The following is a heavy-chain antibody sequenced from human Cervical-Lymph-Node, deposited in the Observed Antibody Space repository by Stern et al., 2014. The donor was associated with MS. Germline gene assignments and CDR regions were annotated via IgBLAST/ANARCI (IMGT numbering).Heavy chain of an antibody. Sequence: QVQLVQSGGGVVQPGRSLRLSCAASGFTFSNYGMHWVRQAPGKGLEWLAVIWYNGNKKYYADSVKGRFTISRDNSKNTLFLQMSSLTAEGTTLYCCARGNWNYEGMGYWGQGTLVTVSS. V-gene: IGHV3-33*08. J-gene: IGHJ4*02. D-gene: IGHD1-7*01. CDR1: GFTFSNYG. CDR2: IWYNGNKK. CDR3: ARGNWNYEGMGY.